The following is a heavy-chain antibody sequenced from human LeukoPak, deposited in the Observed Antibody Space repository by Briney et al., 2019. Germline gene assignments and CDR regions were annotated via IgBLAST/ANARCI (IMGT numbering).Heavy chain of an antibody. CDR3: LRGIYALDY. CDR1: GFTFGNYA. J-gene: IGHJ4*02. Sequence: GGSLRLSCAASGFTFGNYAMTWVRQAPGKGLEWVSTTTYNGGGTYYSDSVKGRFTISRDNSKDTLSLQMNSLRADDTAVYYCLRGIYALDYWGQGTLVTVSS. V-gene: IGHV3-23*01. D-gene: IGHD5/OR15-5a*01. CDR2: TTYNGGGT.